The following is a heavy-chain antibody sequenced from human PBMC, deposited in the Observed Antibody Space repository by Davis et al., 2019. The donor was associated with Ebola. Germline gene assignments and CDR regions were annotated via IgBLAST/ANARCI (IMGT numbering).Heavy chain of an antibody. CDR2: INAGNGNT. D-gene: IGHD3-3*01. CDR3: ARGKLRFLESDWFDP. V-gene: IGHV1-3*01. CDR1: GYTFTSYA. J-gene: IGHJ5*02. Sequence: ASVKVSCKASGYTFTSYAMHWVRQAPGQRLEWMGWINAGNGNTKYSQNFQGRVTITRDTSASTAYMELSSLRSEDTAVYYCARGKLRFLESDWFDPWGQGTLVTVSS.